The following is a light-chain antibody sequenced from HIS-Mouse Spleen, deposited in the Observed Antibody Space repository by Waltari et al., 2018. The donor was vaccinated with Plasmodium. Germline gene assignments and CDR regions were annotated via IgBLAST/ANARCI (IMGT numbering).Light chain of an antibody. CDR1: PSVSSSY. V-gene: IGKV3-20*01. J-gene: IGKJ5*01. Sequence: EIVLTQSPGTLSLSPGERATLSCSASPSVSSSYLAWYQQKPGQAPRLLILGASSRATGIPDRFSGSGSGADFTLTISRLEPEDFAVYYCQQYGSSPITFGQGTRLEIK. CDR3: QQYGSSPIT. CDR2: GAS.